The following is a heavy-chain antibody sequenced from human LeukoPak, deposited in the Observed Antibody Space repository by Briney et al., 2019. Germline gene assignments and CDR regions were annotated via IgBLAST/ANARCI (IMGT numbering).Heavy chain of an antibody. CDR2: IYYSGST. J-gene: IGHJ3*02. V-gene: IGHV4-59*01. CDR1: GGSIRNYY. Sequence: PSETLSFTCTVSGGSIRNYYWSWLRQPPGKGLEWIGYIYYSGSTNYNPSLKGRVTISVDTSKNQFSLKLSSVTAADTAVYYCARDEAIVLMVYAIGALDIWGQGTMVTVSS. D-gene: IGHD2-8*01. CDR3: ARDEAIVLMVYAIGALDI.